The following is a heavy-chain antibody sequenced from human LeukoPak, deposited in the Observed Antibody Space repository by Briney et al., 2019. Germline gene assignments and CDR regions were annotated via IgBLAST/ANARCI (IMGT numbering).Heavy chain of an antibody. CDR1: GGSVSSYY. CDR2: MYYSGST. CDR3: ARRDLWRTFDY. D-gene: IGHD3-3*01. J-gene: IGHJ4*02. V-gene: IGHV4-59*08. Sequence: SETLSLTCTVSGGSVSSYYWSWIRQPPGKGLEWIGYMYYSGSTNYNPSLKSRVTISVDTSKNQLSLRLSSVTAADTAVYYCARRDLWRTFDYWGQGALVTVSS.